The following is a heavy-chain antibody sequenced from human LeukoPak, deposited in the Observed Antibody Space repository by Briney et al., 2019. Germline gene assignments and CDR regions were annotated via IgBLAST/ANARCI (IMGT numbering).Heavy chain of an antibody. D-gene: IGHD1-26*01. CDR2: IIPILGIA. J-gene: IGHJ4*02. Sequence: SVKVSCKASGGTFSSYAISWVRQAPGQGLEWMGRIIPILGIANYAQKFQGRATITADKSTSTAYMELSSLRSEDTAVYYCARHRYSGSYGLFDYWGQGTLVTVSS. CDR3: ARHRYSGSYGLFDY. CDR1: GGTFSSYA. V-gene: IGHV1-69*04.